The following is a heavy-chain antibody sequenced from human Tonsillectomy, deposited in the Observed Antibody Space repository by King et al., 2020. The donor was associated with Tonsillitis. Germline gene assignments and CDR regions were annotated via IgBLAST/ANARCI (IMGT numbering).Heavy chain of an antibody. CDR3: ARWGRGYSYSLVYFDY. J-gene: IGHJ4*02. Sequence: VQLVESGGGLIQPGGSLRLSCAASGFTVSSNYMSWVRQAPGKGLELVSVIYSGGGTYYADSGKGRCTISRDHSKNTLYLQMNSLRAEDTAVYYCARWGRGYSYSLVYFDYWGQGTLVTVSS. V-gene: IGHV3-53*01. CDR2: IYSGGGT. D-gene: IGHD5-18*01. CDR1: GFTVSSNY.